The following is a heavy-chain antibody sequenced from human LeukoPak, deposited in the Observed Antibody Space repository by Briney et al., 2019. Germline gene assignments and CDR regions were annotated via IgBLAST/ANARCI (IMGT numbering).Heavy chain of an antibody. Sequence: GSSLQISSQGSGYCFITYWIGWVRPMPGKGLEWMGIIYLHDSDTRYSPSFQGQVTISADKSIRTAYLQWSSLKASDTAMYYCARQPFTTNLVNNAFAMGGQATMVTV. J-gene: IGHJ3*02. D-gene: IGHD2/OR15-2a*01. CDR3: ARQPFTTNLVNNAFAM. CDR2: IYLHDSDT. V-gene: IGHV5-51*01. CDR1: GYCFITYW.